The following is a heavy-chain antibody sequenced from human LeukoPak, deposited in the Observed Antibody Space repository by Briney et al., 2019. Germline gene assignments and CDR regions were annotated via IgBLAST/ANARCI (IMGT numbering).Heavy chain of an antibody. D-gene: IGHD6-13*01. CDR3: ARQNPAAAGQGLDY. V-gene: IGHV4-59*08. J-gene: IGHJ4*02. CDR2: LYYSGTT. Sequence: SETLSLTCTVSGGSVSSYYWSWIRQPPGEGLEWIGYLYYSGTTNYNPSLRSRITISVDTSKNQFSLKLSSVTAADTAVYYCARQNPAAAGQGLDYWGQGALVTVSS. CDR1: GGSVSSYY.